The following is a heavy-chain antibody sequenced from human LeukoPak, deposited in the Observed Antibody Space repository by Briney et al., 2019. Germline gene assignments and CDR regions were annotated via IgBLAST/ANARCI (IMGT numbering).Heavy chain of an antibody. J-gene: IGHJ6*02. V-gene: IGHV3-23*01. D-gene: IGHD3-9*01. Sequence: PGGSLRLSCAASGFTFSSYAMSWVRQAPGKGLEWVSAISGSGGSTYYADSVKGRFTISRDNSKNTLYLQMNSLRAEDTAVYSCAKRQQKTHLRYFDWYNAYGMEVWGQGTTVTVSS. CDR2: ISGSGGST. CDR1: GFTFSSYA. CDR3: AKRQQKTHLRYFDWYNAYGMEV.